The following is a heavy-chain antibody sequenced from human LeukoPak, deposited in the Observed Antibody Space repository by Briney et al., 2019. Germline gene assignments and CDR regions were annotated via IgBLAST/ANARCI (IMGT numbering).Heavy chain of an antibody. Sequence: TSETLSLTCTVSGGSISSSSYYWGWIRQPPGKGLEWIGSIYYSGSTYYNPSLKSRVTISVDTSKNQFSLKLSSVTAADTAVYYCARDRLSIAAAGNYYYGMDVWGQGTTVTVSS. CDR3: ARDRLSIAAAGNYYYGMDV. CDR2: IYYSGST. CDR1: GGSISSSSYY. J-gene: IGHJ6*02. V-gene: IGHV4-39*07. D-gene: IGHD6-13*01.